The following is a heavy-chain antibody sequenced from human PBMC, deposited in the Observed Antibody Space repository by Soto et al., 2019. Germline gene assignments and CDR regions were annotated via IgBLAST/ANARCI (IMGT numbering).Heavy chain of an antibody. CDR2: ISSSSSTI. CDR3: ARDNEYAIYYYGMDV. D-gene: IGHD2-8*01. CDR1: GFTFSSYS. J-gene: IGHJ6*02. V-gene: IGHV3-48*02. Sequence: GGSLRLSCAASGFTFSSYSMNWVRQAPGKGLEWVSYISSSSSTIYYADSVKGRFTISRDNAKNSLYLQMNSLRDEDTAVYYCARDNEYAIYYYGMDVWGQGTTVTVSS.